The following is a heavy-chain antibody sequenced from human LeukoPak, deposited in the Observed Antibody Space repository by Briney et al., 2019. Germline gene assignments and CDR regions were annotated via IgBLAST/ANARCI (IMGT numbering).Heavy chain of an antibody. CDR3: ASDSVAGSAFDI. V-gene: IGHV1-2*06. D-gene: IGHD6-19*01. J-gene: IGHJ3*02. CDR2: INPNSGGT. Sequence: ASVKVSCKASGYTFTGYYMHWERQAPGQGLEWMGRINPNSGGTNYAQKFQGRVTMTRDTSISTAYMELSRLRSDDTAVYYCASDSVAGSAFDIWGQGTMVTVSS. CDR1: GYTFTGYY.